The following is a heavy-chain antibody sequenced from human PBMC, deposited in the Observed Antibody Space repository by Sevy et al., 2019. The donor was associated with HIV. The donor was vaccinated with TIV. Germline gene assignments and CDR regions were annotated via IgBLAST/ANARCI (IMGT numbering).Heavy chain of an antibody. J-gene: IGHJ4*02. V-gene: IGHV5-51*01. CDR3: ARQNNNYFDY. CDR2: IYPCDSDT. CDR1: GYSFTSYW. D-gene: IGHD1-1*01. Sequence: GESLKISCKGSGYSFTSYWIGWVRQMPGKGLEWMGNIYPCDSDTRYSPSFQGKVTISADKSISTAYLHGGSLKASDMAMYYWARQNNNYFDYWGQGTLVTVSS.